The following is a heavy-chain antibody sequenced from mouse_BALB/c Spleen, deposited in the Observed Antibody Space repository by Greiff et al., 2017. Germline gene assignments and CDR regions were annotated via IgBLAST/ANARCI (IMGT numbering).Heavy chain of an antibody. Sequence: QVQLQQSGAELVRPGASVTLSCKASGYTFTDYEMHWVKQTPVHGLEWIGAIDPETGGTAYNQKFKGKATLTADKSSSTAYMELRSLTSEDSAVYYCTRALTTAYYFDYWGQGTTLTVSS. V-gene: IGHV1-15*01. D-gene: IGHD1-2*01. CDR1: GYTFTDYE. CDR2: IDPETGGT. J-gene: IGHJ2*01. CDR3: TRALTTAYYFDY.